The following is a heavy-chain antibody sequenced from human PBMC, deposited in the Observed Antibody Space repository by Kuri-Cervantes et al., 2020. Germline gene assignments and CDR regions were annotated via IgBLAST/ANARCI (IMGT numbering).Heavy chain of an antibody. CDR3: ARDLEGSEYPAPFDY. Sequence: ASVKVSCKASGGTFSNYAISWVRQAPGQGLEWMGWISAYNGDTNYAQRLQGRVTMTTDTSTSTAYMELRSLRSDDTAVYYCARDLEGSEYPAPFDYWGQGTLVTVSS. J-gene: IGHJ4*02. CDR1: GGTFSNYA. V-gene: IGHV1-18*01. CDR2: ISAYNGDT. D-gene: IGHD2-15*01.